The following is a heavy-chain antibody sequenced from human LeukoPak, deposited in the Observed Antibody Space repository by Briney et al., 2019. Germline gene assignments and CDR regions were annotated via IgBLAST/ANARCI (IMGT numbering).Heavy chain of an antibody. V-gene: IGHV3-74*01. Sequence: GGSLRLSRAASGFTFSSYWMHWVRQAPGKGLVWVSRINSDGSSTSYADSVKGRFTISRDNAKNSLYLQMNSLRAEDTAVYYCARTYTTQSAYYDFWSGYFYDAFDIWGQGTMVTVSS. CDR2: INSDGSST. CDR3: ARTYTTQSAYYDFWSGYFYDAFDI. J-gene: IGHJ3*02. D-gene: IGHD3-3*01. CDR1: GFTFSSYW.